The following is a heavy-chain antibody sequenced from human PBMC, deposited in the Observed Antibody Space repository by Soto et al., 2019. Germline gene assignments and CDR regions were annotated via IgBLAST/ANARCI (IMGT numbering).Heavy chain of an antibody. CDR2: VYYAGNT. CDR3: VRQGIDYLHGLVDV. CDR1: SGPDRSHN. Sequence: QVQLQQSGPRLVKPSETLSLTCTVSSGPDRSHNWGWIRQPPGRGLEWIGYVYYAGNTAHNPSLRARATISADAPKTDISLSLTPVTAADTAVYYWVRQGIDYLHGLVDVWGQGTTVSVSS. V-gene: IGHV4-59*08. J-gene: IGHJ6*02. D-gene: IGHD4-17*01.